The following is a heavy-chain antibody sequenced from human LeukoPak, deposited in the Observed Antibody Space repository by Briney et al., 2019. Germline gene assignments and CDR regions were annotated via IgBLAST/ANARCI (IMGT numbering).Heavy chain of an antibody. J-gene: IGHJ6*03. V-gene: IGHV1-69*13. CDR1: GGTFSSYA. Sequence: RASVKVSCKASGGTFSSYAISWVRQAPGQGLEWMGGIIPIFGTANYAQKFQGRVTITADESTSTAYMELSSLRSEDTAVYYCARDDGSGSYYPNYYYYMDVWGKGTTVTISS. CDR2: IIPIFGTA. CDR3: ARDDGSGSYYPNYYYYMDV. D-gene: IGHD3-10*01.